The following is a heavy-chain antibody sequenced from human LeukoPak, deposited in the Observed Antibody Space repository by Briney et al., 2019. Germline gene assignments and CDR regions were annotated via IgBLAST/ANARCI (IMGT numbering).Heavy chain of an antibody. D-gene: IGHD5-12*01. CDR2: INHSGST. CDR3: ARAQVASRIRLEH. J-gene: IGHJ1*01. CDR1: GGSFSGHY. V-gene: IGHV4-34*01. Sequence: KSSETLSLTCAVYGGSFSGHYWNWIRQPPGKGLEWIGEINHSGSTNYNPSLKSRVTMSVDTSKNQFSLTLISATAADTAVYYCARAQVASRIRLEHWGQGILVTVSS.